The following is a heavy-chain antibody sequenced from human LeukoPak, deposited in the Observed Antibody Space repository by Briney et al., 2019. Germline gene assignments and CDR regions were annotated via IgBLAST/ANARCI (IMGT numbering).Heavy chain of an antibody. CDR3: VKSGGYGLIDY. CDR2: IYYTGST. V-gene: IGHV4-39*01. CDR1: GGSISSSSYY. Sequence: SSETLSLTCTVSGGSISSSSYYWGWIRQPPGKRLEWIGSIYYTGSTYYNASLQSRVTISVDMSKNQFSLRLSSVTAADTAMYYCVKSGGYGLIDYWGQGTLVTVSS. J-gene: IGHJ4*02. D-gene: IGHD6-19*01.